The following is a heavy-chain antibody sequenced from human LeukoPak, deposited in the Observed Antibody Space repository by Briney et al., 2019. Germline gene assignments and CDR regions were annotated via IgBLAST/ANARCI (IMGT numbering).Heavy chain of an antibody. CDR3: ARVSMVATYDYFDY. V-gene: IGHV4-34*01. Sequence: TSETLSLTCAVYGGSFSGYYWSWIRQPPGKGLEWIGEINHSGSTNYNPSLKSRVTISVDTSKNQFSLKLSSVTAADTAVYYCARVSMVATYDYFDYWGQGTLVTVSS. CDR2: INHSGST. D-gene: IGHD5-12*01. CDR1: GGSFSGYY. J-gene: IGHJ4*02.